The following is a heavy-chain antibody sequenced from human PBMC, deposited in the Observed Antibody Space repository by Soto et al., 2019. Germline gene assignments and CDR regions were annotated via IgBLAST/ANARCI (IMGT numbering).Heavy chain of an antibody. V-gene: IGHV3-7*01. CDR2: IKWDASEK. CDR3: ARAPGYGSRSSVNHYIDY. CDR1: GFSFGVYW. Sequence: PGGSLRLSCGASGFSFGVYWMSWVRQAPGKGLEWLATIKWDASEKKYVDSVKGRFTTSRDNAKNSLYLQMDSLRAEDTAIYYSARAPGYGSRSSVNHYIDYWGHGTLVTVSS. D-gene: IGHD3-10*01. J-gene: IGHJ4*01.